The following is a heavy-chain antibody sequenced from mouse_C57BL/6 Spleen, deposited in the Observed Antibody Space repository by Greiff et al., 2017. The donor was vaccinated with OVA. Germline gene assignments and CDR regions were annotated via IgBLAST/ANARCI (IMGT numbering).Heavy chain of an antibody. J-gene: IGHJ3*01. CDR2: IDPETGGT. D-gene: IGHD2-3*01. Sequence: QVQLQQSGAELVRPGASVTLSCKASGYTFTDYEMHWVKQTPVHGLEWIGAIDPETGGTAYNHKFKGKAILTADKSSSTAYMELRSLTSEDSAVYYCTRGYDGYWAWFAYWGQGTLVTVSA. CDR3: TRGYDGYWAWFAY. V-gene: IGHV1-15*01. CDR1: GYTFTDYE.